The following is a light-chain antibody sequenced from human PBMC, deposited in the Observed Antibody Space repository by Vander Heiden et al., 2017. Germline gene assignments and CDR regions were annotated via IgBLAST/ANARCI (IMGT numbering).Light chain of an antibody. Sequence: QSLLTQPPPGSTAPGQQPSSSRPGNTSNIGNNYVSWYQHFPVAAPKLLIYDNVQRHSGIPDRFSGSQSGTSATLDISGLQTGDEADYYCGSWDDRLRAYVFGTATKVTVL. V-gene: IGLV1-51*01. J-gene: IGLJ1*01. CDR3: GSWDDRLRAYV. CDR1: TSNIGNNY. CDR2: DNV.